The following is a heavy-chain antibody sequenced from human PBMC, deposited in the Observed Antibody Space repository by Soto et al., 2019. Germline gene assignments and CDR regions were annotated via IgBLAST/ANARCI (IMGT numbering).Heavy chain of an antibody. D-gene: IGHD2-2*01. J-gene: IGHJ5*02. Sequence: PSETLSLTCTVSGGSISSGGYYWSWIRQHPGKGLEWIGYIYYSGSTYYNPSLKSRVTISVDTSKNQFSLKLSSVTAADTAVYYCARGYCSSTSCNWFDPWGQGTLVTVSS. CDR1: GGSISSGGYY. V-gene: IGHV4-31*03. CDR2: IYYSGST. CDR3: ARGYCSSTSCNWFDP.